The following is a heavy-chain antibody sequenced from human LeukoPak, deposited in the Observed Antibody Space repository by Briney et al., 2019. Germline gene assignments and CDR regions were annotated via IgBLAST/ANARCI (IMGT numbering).Heavy chain of an antibody. V-gene: IGHV1-18*01. CDR1: GYTFTSYC. D-gene: IGHD6-19*01. CDR2: XSTYNGNT. J-gene: IGHJ4*02. CDR3: ARSSLAVAGSVFDY. Sequence: ASVKVSCKASGYTFTSYCISWVRQAPGQGLEWMXXXSTYNGNTHYAQRLQGRVTMTTDTSTSTAYIELRSLRSDDTAVYYCARSSLAVAGSVFDYWGQGTLVTVSS.